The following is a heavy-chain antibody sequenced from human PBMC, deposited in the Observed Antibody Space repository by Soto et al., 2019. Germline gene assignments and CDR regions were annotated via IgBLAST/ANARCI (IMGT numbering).Heavy chain of an antibody. V-gene: IGHV3-64D*06. D-gene: IGHD3-22*01. Sequence: LSCSASGFTFSSYAMHWVRQAPGKGLEYVSSISTNGGSTHYADSVKGRFTISRDNSKNTQYLQMSSLRADDTAVYYCVKGEYYYDSSGYYPFDYWGQGTLVTVS. CDR1: GFTFSSYA. J-gene: IGHJ4*02. CDR2: ISTNGGST. CDR3: VKGEYYYDSSGYYPFDY.